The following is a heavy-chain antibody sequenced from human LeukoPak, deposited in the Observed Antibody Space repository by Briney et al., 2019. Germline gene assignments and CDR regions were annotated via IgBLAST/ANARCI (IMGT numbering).Heavy chain of an antibody. CDR2: INPNSGGT. J-gene: IGHJ3*02. CDR3: AKVREVGTNIEVVVVDTSGAFDM. V-gene: IGHV1-2*02. CDR1: GYTFTSYG. D-gene: IGHD2-15*01. Sequence: ASVKVSCKASGYTFTSYGISWVRQAPGQGLEWMGWINPNSGGTNFAQKFQGRVTLTRDTSISTSYMELSSLRSDDTAVYFCAKVREVGTNIEVVVVDTSGAFDMWGQGTMVTVSS.